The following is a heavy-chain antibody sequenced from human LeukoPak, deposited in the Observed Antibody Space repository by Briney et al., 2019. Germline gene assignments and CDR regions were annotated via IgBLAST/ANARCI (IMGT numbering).Heavy chain of an antibody. Sequence: HPGGSLRLSSAASGFTFSSYWMHWVRQAPGKGLVWVSRINSDGSSTSYADSVKGRFTISRDNAKNTLYLQMNSLRAEDTAVYYCAKGRFPDSSSSFLYYFDYWGQGTLVTVSS. CDR1: GFTFSSYW. CDR2: INSDGSST. CDR3: AKGRFPDSSSSFLYYFDY. J-gene: IGHJ4*02. V-gene: IGHV3-74*01. D-gene: IGHD6-6*01.